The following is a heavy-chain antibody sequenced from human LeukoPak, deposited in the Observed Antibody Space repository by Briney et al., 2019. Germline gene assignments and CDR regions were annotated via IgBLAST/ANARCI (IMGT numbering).Heavy chain of an antibody. D-gene: IGHD2-15*01. CDR3: AGCSGGSCYSRGKYGMDV. CDR2: ISTSGDFT. Sequence: PGGSVRLSCATSGFTFSSYAMNWVRQAPGKGLECVSFISTSGDFTYYAASVKGRFTVSRDNSKNTLYLQMNSLRADDTAVYYCAGCSGGSCYSRGKYGMDVWGQGTTVIVSS. V-gene: IGHV3-23*01. CDR1: GFTFSSYA. J-gene: IGHJ6*02.